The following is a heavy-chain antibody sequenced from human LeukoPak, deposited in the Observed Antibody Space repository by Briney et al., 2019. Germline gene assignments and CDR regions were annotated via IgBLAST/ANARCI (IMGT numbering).Heavy chain of an antibody. Sequence: ASVKVSCKASGYTFTRYYIHWVRQAPGQGLEWMGIINPSGGSARYAQKFQGRVTMTRDTSTSTVYMEVSSMRSEDTAVYYCARLADYDSSGYLSYWGQGTLVTVSS. J-gene: IGHJ4*02. CDR1: GYTFTRYY. D-gene: IGHD3-22*01. V-gene: IGHV1-46*01. CDR2: INPSGGSA. CDR3: ARLADYDSSGYLSY.